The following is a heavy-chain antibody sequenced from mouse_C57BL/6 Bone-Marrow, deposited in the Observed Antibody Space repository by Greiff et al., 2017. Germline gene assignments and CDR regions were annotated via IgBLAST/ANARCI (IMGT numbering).Heavy chain of an antibody. V-gene: IGHV2-5*01. Sequence: VKVEESGPGLVQPSQSLSITCTVSGFSLTSYGVHWVRQSPGKGLEWLGVIWRGGSTDYNAAFMSRLSITKDNSKSQVFFKMNSLQADDTAIYYCAIGYYWFAYWGQGTLVTVAA. CDR2: IWRGGST. D-gene: IGHD2-3*01. J-gene: IGHJ3*01. CDR3: AIGYYWFAY. CDR1: GFSLTSYG.